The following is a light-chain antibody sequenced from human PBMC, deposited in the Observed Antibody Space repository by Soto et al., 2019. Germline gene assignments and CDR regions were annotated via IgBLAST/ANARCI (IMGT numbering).Light chain of an antibody. CDR3: QHYKSYSEA. CDR1: QTISSW. J-gene: IGKJ1*01. V-gene: IGKV1-5*03. CDR2: KAS. Sequence: EIGKTKSPATLCGAVGESVTITGRASQTISSWLAWYQQKPGKAPKLLIYKASTLKSGVPSRFSGSGSGTESILTISSLQPDDLATYYYQHYKSYSEAFGQGTKVDIK.